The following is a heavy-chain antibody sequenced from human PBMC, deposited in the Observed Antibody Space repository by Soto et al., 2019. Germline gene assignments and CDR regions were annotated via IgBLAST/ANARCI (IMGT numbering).Heavy chain of an antibody. V-gene: IGHV4-31*03. Sequence: PSKTLSLTCTVAGACISSGGYYWSWIRQHPGKGLEWIGYIYYSVSTCYNPSLKSRVTISVDTSKNQFSLKLSSVTAADTAVYYCAREESRQGMSYFDYWGQGTLVTVSS. CDR1: GACISSGGYY. CDR2: IYYSVST. J-gene: IGHJ4*02. D-gene: IGHD3-10*01. CDR3: AREESRQGMSYFDY.